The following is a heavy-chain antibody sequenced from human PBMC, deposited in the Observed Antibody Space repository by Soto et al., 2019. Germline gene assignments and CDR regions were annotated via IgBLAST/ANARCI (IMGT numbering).Heavy chain of an antibody. CDR3: ARMNFYDTSGYPFDS. Sequence: SETLSLTCTVSGGSISSYYWSWIRQPPGKGLEWIGYIYFRGTTNYNPSLKSRVTMSADTSKNQFSLKLNSVTAADTAVYYCARMNFYDTSGYPFDSRGQGMMVTVSS. D-gene: IGHD3-22*01. V-gene: IGHV4-59*01. J-gene: IGHJ4*02. CDR1: GGSISSYY. CDR2: IYFRGTT.